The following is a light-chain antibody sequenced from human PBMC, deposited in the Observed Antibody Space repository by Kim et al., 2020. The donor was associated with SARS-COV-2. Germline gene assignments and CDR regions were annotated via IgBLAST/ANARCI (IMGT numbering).Light chain of an antibody. V-gene: IGKV1-5*03. CDR3: QQYKSFST. CDR1: QIISDW. Sequence: SASLRVTVTVTCLASQIISDWLAWYHQKPGKAPKLLIYKASSIESWVPSKFAGGGSGTEFSLTISSLQPDDFATYYCQQYKSFSTFGQGAKVDIK. J-gene: IGKJ2*01. CDR2: KAS.